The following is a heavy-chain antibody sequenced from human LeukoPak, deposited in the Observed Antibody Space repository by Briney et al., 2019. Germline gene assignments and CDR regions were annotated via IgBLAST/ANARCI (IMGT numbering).Heavy chain of an antibody. CDR1: GGSIGSGGYP. Sequence: SETLSLTCTVSGGSIGSGGYPWSWIRQRPGKGLEWIGYIYYIGNTYYNPSLKSRVTISVDTSKNQFSLKLTSVTAGDTAVYYCARRQIAKYYFDYWGQGTLVTVSS. CDR3: ARRQIAKYYFDY. D-gene: IGHD6-13*01. J-gene: IGHJ4*02. V-gene: IGHV4-31*03. CDR2: IYYIGNT.